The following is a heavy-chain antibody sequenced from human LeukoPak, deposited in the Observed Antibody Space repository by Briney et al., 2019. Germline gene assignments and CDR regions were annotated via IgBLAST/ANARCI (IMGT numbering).Heavy chain of an antibody. J-gene: IGHJ4*02. CDR3: ARDLYRIVVVPHYFDY. CDR2: ISGSGGHT. Sequence: GGSLRLSCAASGFTFSIYGMTWVRQAPGKGLEWVSGISGSGGHTYYAVSVQGRFTISRHNSYNMLYLEMNSLRAEDTAVYYCARDLYRIVVVPHYFDYWGQGTLVTVSS. CDR1: GFTFSIYG. D-gene: IGHD3-22*01. V-gene: IGHV3-23*01.